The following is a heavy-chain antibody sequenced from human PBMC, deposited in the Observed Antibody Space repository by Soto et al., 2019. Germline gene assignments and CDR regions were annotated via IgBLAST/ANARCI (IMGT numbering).Heavy chain of an antibody. J-gene: IGHJ4*02. CDR3: ARGGHIAVVTASFDY. Sequence: QVQLVQSGAEVKKPGASVKVSCKPSGYTFNTYYLHWVRQAPGQALEWMGVIHPSGGGTTYAQKFLGRVTVTRDTSTSTVFMELSILRSDDTAVYYCARGGHIAVVTASFDYWGQGTLVTVSS. D-gene: IGHD2-21*02. CDR1: GYTFNTYY. CDR2: IHPSGGGT. V-gene: IGHV1-46*02.